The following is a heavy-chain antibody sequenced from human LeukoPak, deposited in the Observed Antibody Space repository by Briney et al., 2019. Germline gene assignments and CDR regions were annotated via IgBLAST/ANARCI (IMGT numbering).Heavy chain of an antibody. D-gene: IGHD3-10*01. Sequence: GGSLRLSCVASGFTFSSYAMSWVRQAPGKGLEWVSDISAGGGSTYYAGSVKGRFTISRDNSKSTLFLQMNSLRAEDTAVYYCANKYGSGPRDAFDIWGQGTMVTVSS. CDR2: ISAGGGST. CDR1: GFTFSSYA. CDR3: ANKYGSGPRDAFDI. V-gene: IGHV3-23*01. J-gene: IGHJ3*02.